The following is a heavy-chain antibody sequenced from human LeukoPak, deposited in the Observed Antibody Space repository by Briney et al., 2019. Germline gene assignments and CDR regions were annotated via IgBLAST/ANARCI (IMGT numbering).Heavy chain of an antibody. D-gene: IGHD5-18*01. CDR3: ARVEDTAMVDY. CDR1: GFTFNSYS. V-gene: IGHV3-21*01. Sequence: GGSLRLSCAASGFTFNSYSMNWVRQAPGKGLEWVSSISSSSSYIYYADSVKGRFTISRDNAKNSLYLQMNSLRAEDTAVYYCARVEDTAMVDYWGQGTLVTVSS. CDR2: ISSSSSYI. J-gene: IGHJ4*02.